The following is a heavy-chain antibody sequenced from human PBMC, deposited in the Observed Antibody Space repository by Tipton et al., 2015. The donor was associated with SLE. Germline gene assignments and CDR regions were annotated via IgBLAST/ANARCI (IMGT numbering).Heavy chain of an antibody. J-gene: IGHJ4*02. Sequence: TLSLTCTVSGGSISSGSYYWSWIRQPAGKGLEWIGSIYYSGSTYYNPSLKSRVTISVDTSKNQFSLKLSSVTAADTAVYYCATKQLVFDYWGQGTLVTVSS. D-gene: IGHD6-13*01. CDR3: ATKQLVFDY. V-gene: IGHV4-39*07. CDR1: GGSISSGSYY. CDR2: IYYSGST.